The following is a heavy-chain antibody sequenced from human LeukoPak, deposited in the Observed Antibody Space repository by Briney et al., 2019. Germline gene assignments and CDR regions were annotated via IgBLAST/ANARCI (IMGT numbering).Heavy chain of an antibody. CDR2: IYPGDSET. CDR1: GYIFTNYY. D-gene: IGHD6-19*01. Sequence: GESLKISCQGSGYIFTNYYIAWVRQKPGKGLEWVGLIYPGDSETKYSPSFQGQVSSSVDKSISTAYLQLNNLKPSDSAIFFCARQGSGWYLPDYWGQGTLVTVSS. CDR3: ARQGSGWYLPDY. V-gene: IGHV5-51*01. J-gene: IGHJ4*02.